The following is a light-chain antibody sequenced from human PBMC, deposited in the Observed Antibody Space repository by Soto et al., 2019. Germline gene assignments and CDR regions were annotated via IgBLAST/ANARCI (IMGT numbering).Light chain of an antibody. CDR3: AVWDDSVNGWG. V-gene: IGLV1-44*01. CDR1: SSNIGKNA. J-gene: IGLJ3*02. CDR2: MNN. Sequence: QSVLTQTPSTSGTPGQTVTISCSGSSSNIGKNAVNWYRHLPGTAPNLLIYMNNERPSEVPDRISGSKSGTSASLAISGLRSEDESDYYCAVWDDSVNGWGFGGGTKVTVL.